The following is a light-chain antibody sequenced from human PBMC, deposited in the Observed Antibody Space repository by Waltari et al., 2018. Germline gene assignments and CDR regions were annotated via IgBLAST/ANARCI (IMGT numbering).Light chain of an antibody. CDR1: NIESKS. CDR3: QVWDSTSDHYV. CDR2: DDN. Sequence: SYVLTQPPSVSVAPGQTARITCGGNNIESKSVHWYQQKPGQAPVLVVYDDNDRPSGIPEQFSGSNSGNTATLTISRVEAGDEVDYYCQVWDSTSDHYVFGTGTKVTVL. V-gene: IGLV3-21*02. J-gene: IGLJ1*01.